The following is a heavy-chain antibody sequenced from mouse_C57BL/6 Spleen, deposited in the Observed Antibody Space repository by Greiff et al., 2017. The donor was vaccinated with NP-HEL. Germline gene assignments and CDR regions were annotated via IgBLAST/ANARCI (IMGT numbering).Heavy chain of an antibody. J-gene: IGHJ4*01. D-gene: IGHD2-4*01. Sequence: EVQLQQSGPGLVKPSQSLSLTCSVTGYSITSGYYWNWIRQFPGNKLEWMGYISYDGSNNYNPSLKNRISITRDTSKNQFFLKLNSVTTEDTATYYCARDDDYDGHAMDYWGQGTSVTVSS. V-gene: IGHV3-6*01. CDR3: ARDDDYDGHAMDY. CDR1: GYSITSGYY. CDR2: ISYDGSN.